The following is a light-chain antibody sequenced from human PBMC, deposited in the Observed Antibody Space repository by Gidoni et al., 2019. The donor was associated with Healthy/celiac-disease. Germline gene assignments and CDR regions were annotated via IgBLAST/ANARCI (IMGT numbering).Light chain of an antibody. CDR1: KLGDNY. CDR3: QAWDSSTVV. Sequence: SYELTQPPSVSVSPGQTASITCSGDKLGDNYACWYQQKPGQSPVLVIYQDSKRPSVIPERFSGSNSGNTATLTLSGTQAMDEADYYCQAWDSSTVVFGGGTKLTVL. J-gene: IGLJ2*01. V-gene: IGLV3-1*01. CDR2: QDS.